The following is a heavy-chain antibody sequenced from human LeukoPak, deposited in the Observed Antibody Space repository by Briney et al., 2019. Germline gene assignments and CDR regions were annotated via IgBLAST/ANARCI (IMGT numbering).Heavy chain of an antibody. CDR2: IWYDGSNK. D-gene: IGHD3-22*01. J-gene: IGHJ4*02. V-gene: IGHV3-33*08. Sequence: GGSLRLSCAASGFTFSSYSMNWVRQAPGKGLEWVAVIWYDGSNKYYADSVKGRFTISRDNSKNTLYLQMNSLRAEDTAVYYCARGFDDSSGYYRDYWGQGTLVTVSS. CDR3: ARGFDDSSGYYRDY. CDR1: GFTFSSYS.